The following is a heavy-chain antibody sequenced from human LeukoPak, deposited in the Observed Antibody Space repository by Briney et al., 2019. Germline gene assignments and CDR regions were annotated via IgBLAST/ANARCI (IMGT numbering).Heavy chain of an antibody. J-gene: IGHJ4*02. V-gene: IGHV3-7*04. CDR1: GFTCSSYW. CDR2: IKQDGSEK. CDR3: ARAPYDSTFDNYSFDF. D-gene: IGHD3-22*01. Sequence: GGSLRLSCAASGFTCSSYWMSWVRQAPGKGLEWVANIKQDGSEKYYVDSVKGRFTISRDNAKNSLYLQMNSLRAEDTAVYYCARAPYDSTFDNYSFDFWGQGSLVTVSS.